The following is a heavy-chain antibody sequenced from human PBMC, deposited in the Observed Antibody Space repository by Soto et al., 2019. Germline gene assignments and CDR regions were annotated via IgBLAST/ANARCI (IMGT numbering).Heavy chain of an antibody. Sequence: LSLTCTVSGGSISSSSWSWIRQPPGRGLEWIGYIYNNGRTDYNPSLKSRVTISVDTSKNHFSLKLSSVTPADTAVYYCARARFCTSTSCYHYFDFWGQGTLVTVSS. CDR3: ARARFCTSTSCYHYFDF. V-gene: IGHV4-59*01. CDR1: GGSISSSS. J-gene: IGHJ4*02. CDR2: IYNNGRT. D-gene: IGHD2-2*01.